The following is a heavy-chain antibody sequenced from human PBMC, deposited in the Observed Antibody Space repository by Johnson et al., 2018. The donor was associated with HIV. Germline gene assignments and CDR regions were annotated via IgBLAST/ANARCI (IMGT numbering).Heavy chain of an antibody. J-gene: IGHJ3*02. CDR1: GFTVSSNY. V-gene: IGHV3-11*05. Sequence: QVQLVESGGGVVQPGGSLRLSCAASGFTVSSNYMSWVRQAPGKGLEWVSYLSSSGSTGYAVSVKGRFTISRDNAKNSLYLQMNSLRAEDTALYYCATGRLSAYSSSWDDAFDIWGQGTMVTVSS. D-gene: IGHD6-13*01. CDR3: ATGRLSAYSSSWDDAFDI. CDR2: LSSSGST.